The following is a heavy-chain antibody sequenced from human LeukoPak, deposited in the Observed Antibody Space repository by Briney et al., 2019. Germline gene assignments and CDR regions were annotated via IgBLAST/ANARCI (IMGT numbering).Heavy chain of an antibody. CDR2: TISIFGTA. CDR3: ARETTDCSGGSCYGNWFDP. V-gene: IGHV1-69*13. J-gene: IGHJ5*02. Sequence: SVKVSCKASGGTXSSYAISGVRQAPGQGLEWMGGTISIFGTANYAQKFQGRVTITADESTSTAYMELSSLRSEDTAVYYCARETTDCSGGSCYGNWFDPWGQGTLVTVSS. D-gene: IGHD2-15*01. CDR1: GGTXSSYA.